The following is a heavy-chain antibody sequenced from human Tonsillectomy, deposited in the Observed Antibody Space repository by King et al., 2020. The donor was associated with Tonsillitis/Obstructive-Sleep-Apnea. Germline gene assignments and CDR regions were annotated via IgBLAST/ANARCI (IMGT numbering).Heavy chain of an antibody. J-gene: IGHJ6*03. V-gene: IGHV4-59*08. Sequence: QLQESGPGLVKPSETLSLTCTVSGGSISSYYWSWIRQPPGKGLEWIGYIYYSGSTNYNPSLKSRVTISVDTSKNQFSLKLSSVTAADTAVYYCARVPTGLYHSHHREFWGKGPPSPVSS. CDR2: IYYSGST. CDR1: GGSISSYY. D-gene: IGHD3-9*01. CDR3: ARVPTGLYHSHHREF.